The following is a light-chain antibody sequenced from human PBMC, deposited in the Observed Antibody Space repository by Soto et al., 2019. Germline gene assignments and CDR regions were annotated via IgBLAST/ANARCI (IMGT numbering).Light chain of an antibody. CDR3: QQYNNWPPIT. CDR2: DAS. CDR1: QSVRSK. Sequence: EIVMTQSPGTLSVSPGERATLSCRASQSVRSKLAWYQQKPGQAPRLLIYDASTRATGIPARYSGSESGTKFTLTISSLQSEDFAVYYCQQYNNWPPITFGQGTRLEIK. V-gene: IGKV3-15*01. J-gene: IGKJ5*01.